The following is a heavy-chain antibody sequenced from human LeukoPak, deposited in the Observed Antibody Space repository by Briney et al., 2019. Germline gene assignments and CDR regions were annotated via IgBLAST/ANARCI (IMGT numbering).Heavy chain of an antibody. J-gene: IGHJ3*02. CDR2: VHTSGSS. Sequence: PSETLSLTCTVSGASLSDHYWSWIRQPAGKGLEWVGRVHTSGSSDYNPSLKSRITMSVDTSRNQFSLKLTSVTAPDTAVYYCARDLSFVGGNCYYSVCDALDTWGQGTMVTVSS. D-gene: IGHD4-23*01. CDR1: GASLSDHY. CDR3: ARDLSFVGGNCYYSVCDALDT. V-gene: IGHV4-4*07.